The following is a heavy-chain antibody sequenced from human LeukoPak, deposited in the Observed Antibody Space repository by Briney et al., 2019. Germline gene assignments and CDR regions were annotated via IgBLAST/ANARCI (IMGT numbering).Heavy chain of an antibody. Sequence: PGRSLRLAFAASGFTFSSYWMHWVRQPPGKGLVWVSHINPDGSSITYADSVKGRFTISRDNATNTLYLQMDSLRAEATAVYFCARDWKIDYWGQGTLVTVSP. J-gene: IGHJ4*02. CDR1: GFTFSSYW. V-gene: IGHV3-74*01. D-gene: IGHD1-1*01. CDR3: ARDWKIDY. CDR2: INPDGSSI.